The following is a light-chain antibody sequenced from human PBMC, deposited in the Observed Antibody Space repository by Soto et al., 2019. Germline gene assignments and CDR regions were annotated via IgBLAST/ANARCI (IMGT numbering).Light chain of an antibody. CDR1: SSNIGAGYD. CDR2: GDS. CDR3: CSYAGSYGYG. V-gene: IGLV1-40*01. Sequence: QSVLTQPPSVSGAPGHRVTISCTGSSSNIGAGYDVHWYQQLPGTAPKLLIYGDSNRPSGVPDRFSGSKTGTSASLAITGLQAEDEADYYCCSYAGSYGYGFGTGTKVTVL. J-gene: IGLJ1*01.